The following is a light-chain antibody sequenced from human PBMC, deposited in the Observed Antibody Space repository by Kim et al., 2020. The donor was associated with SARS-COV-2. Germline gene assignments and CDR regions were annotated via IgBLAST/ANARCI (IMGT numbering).Light chain of an antibody. Sequence: DMQMTQSPSTLSASVGDRVTITCRASQSISSWLAWYRQKPGKAPKLLIYKASSLESGVPSRFSGSGSGTEFTLTISSLQPDDFATYYCQQYNGLFGQGTKLEI. CDR1: QSISSW. J-gene: IGKJ2*01. CDR2: KAS. CDR3: QQYNGL. V-gene: IGKV1-5*03.